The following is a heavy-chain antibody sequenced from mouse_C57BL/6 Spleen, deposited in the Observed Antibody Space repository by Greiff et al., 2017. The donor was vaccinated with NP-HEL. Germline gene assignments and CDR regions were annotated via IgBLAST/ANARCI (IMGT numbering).Heavy chain of an antibody. J-gene: IGHJ2*01. V-gene: IGHV1-55*01. D-gene: IGHD1-1*01. CDR2: IYPGSGST. CDR1: GYTFTSYW. Sequence: QVQLQQPGAELVKPGASVKMSCKASGYTFTSYWITWVKQRPGQGLEWIGDIYPGSGSTNYNEKFKSKATLTVDTSSSTAYMQLSSLTSEDSAVYYCAKVSTVVATRYFDYWGQGTTLTVSS. CDR3: AKVSTVVATRYFDY.